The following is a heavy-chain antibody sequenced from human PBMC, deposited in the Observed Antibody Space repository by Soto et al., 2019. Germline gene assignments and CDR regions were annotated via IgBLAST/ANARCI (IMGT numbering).Heavy chain of an antibody. CDR1: GGTFSSYA. CDR3: ARAYYYDSSGYYRLGYGMDV. CDR2: IIPIFGTA. D-gene: IGHD3-22*01. V-gene: IGHV1-69*13. Sequence: SVKVSCKASGGTFSSYAISWVRQAPGQGLEWMGGIIPIFGTANYAQKFQGRVTITADESTSTAYMELSSLRSEDTAVYYCARAYYYDSSGYYRLGYGMDVWGQGXAVTVYS. J-gene: IGHJ6*02.